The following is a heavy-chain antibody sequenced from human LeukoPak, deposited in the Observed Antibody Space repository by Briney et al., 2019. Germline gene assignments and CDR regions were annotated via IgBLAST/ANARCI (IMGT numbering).Heavy chain of an antibody. CDR3: ATANWVVATRGAFDI. Sequence: GASVKVSCKVSGHTLTELSMHWVRQAPGKGLEWMGGFDPEDGETIYAQKFQGRVTMTEDTSTDTAYMELSSLRSEDTAVYYCATANWVVATRGAFDIWGQGTMVTVSS. CDR1: GHTLTELS. V-gene: IGHV1-24*01. D-gene: IGHD5-12*01. CDR2: FDPEDGET. J-gene: IGHJ3*02.